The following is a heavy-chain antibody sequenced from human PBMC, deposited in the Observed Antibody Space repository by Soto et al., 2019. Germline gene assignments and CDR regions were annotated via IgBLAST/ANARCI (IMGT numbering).Heavy chain of an antibody. CDR2: INHRGST. J-gene: IGHJ5*02. CDR1: GGSFSGYY. Sequence: QVQLQQWGAGLLKPSETLSLTCVVYGGSFSGYYWSWIRQSPGKGLEWIGGINHRGSTNYNPPLESRVTISVDTSKNQFSLKLPSVTAADTAMYYCARDGFCTSTTCRVGNWFDPWGQGTLVTVSS. CDR3: ARDGFCTSTTCRVGNWFDP. D-gene: IGHD2-2*01. V-gene: IGHV4-34*01.